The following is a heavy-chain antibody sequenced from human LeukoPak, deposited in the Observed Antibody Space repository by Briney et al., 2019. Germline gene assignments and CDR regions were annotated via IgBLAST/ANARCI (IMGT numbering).Heavy chain of an antibody. D-gene: IGHD2-2*01. CDR2: ISSSSDNI. J-gene: IGHJ4*02. Sequence: GGSLRLSCSASGFTFSSYSMNWVRQAPGKGLEWVSYISSSSDNIKYAESVKGRFTISRDNAKNSLYLQMNSLRAEDTAVYYCARYGYQLLLVYWGQGTLVTVSS. V-gene: IGHV3-48*04. CDR3: ARYGYQLLLVY. CDR1: GFTFSSYS.